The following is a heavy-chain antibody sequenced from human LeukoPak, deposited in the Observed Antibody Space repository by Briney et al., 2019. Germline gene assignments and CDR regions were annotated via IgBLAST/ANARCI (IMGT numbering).Heavy chain of an antibody. Sequence: GGSLLLSCAASGFTFSNAWMSWGRQAPGKGLEWVGRIKSKTDGGTTDYAAPVKGRFTISRDDSKNTLYLQMNSLKTEDTAVYYCTSRIVVVPAAVPVDYWGQGTLVTVSS. J-gene: IGHJ4*02. D-gene: IGHD2-2*01. CDR2: IKSKTDGGTT. CDR3: TSRIVVVPAAVPVDY. CDR1: GFTFSNAW. V-gene: IGHV3-15*01.